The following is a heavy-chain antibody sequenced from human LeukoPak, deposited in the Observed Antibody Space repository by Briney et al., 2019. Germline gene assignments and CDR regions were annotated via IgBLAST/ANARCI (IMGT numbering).Heavy chain of an antibody. CDR2: ISGSGGST. CDR1: GFTFSSYA. J-gene: IGHJ4*02. V-gene: IGHV3-23*01. D-gene: IGHD1-26*01. CDR3: AKVGAQSGLLFAY. Sequence: PGGSLRLSCAASGFTFSSYAMSWVRQAPGKGLEWVSAISGSGGSTYYADSVKGRFTISRDNAKNTLYLQMNSLRAEDTAVYYCAKVGAQSGLLFAYWGQGTLVTVSS.